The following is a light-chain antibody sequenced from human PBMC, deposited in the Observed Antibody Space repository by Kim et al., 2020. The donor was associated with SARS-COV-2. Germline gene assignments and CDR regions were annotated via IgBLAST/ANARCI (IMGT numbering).Light chain of an antibody. V-gene: IGKV3-11*01. Sequence: EVVLTQSPATLSLSTGERADLSCRASESVGKYLAWYQQKPGQAPRLLLYDVSNRATGIPARFSGSGSGTDFTLTISSLEPEDFAIYFCQRRSDWLTAFGQGTRLEIK. J-gene: IGKJ5*01. CDR3: QRRSDWLTA. CDR1: ESVGKY. CDR2: DVS.